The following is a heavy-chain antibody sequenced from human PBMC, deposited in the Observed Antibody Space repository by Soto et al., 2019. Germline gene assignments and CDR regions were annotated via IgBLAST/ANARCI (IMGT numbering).Heavy chain of an antibody. Sequence: EVQLAESGGGLVQPGGSLRLSCAASGFTFSSYNMNWVRQAPGKGLEWVSYISSGTSTIYYADSVKGRFTISRDNAKNSLYLQMNSLRAEDTAVYYCATECDSSGWYNWFDPWGQGTLVTVSS. J-gene: IGHJ5*02. CDR2: ISSGTSTI. V-gene: IGHV3-48*01. CDR3: ATECDSSGWYNWFDP. CDR1: GFTFSSYN. D-gene: IGHD3-22*01.